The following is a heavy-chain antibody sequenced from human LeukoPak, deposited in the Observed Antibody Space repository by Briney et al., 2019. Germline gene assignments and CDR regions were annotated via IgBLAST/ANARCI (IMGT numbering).Heavy chain of an antibody. CDR1: GFTFSSYA. CDR3: AKDDNILTGYYNPMGYFQH. J-gene: IGHJ1*01. D-gene: IGHD3-9*01. V-gene: IGHV3-23*01. Sequence: GGSLRLSCAASGFTFSSYAMSWVRQAPGKGLEWVSAISGSGGSTYYADSVKGRFTISRDNSKNTLYLQMNSLRAEDTAVYYCAKDDNILTGYYNPMGYFQHWGQGTLVTVSS. CDR2: ISGSGGST.